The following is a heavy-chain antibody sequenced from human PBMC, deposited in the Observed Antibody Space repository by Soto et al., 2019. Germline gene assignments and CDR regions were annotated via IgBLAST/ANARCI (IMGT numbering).Heavy chain of an antibody. CDR2: ITSDGSST. J-gene: IGHJ4*02. Sequence: GGSLRLSCAASGFTFDDYVMHWVRRPPGKGLVWVARITSDGSSTTYADSVKGRFTISRDNAKNTLYLQMNSLRADDTAVYYCVRHFDKWGQGTLVTVSS. CDR1: GFTFDDYV. CDR3: VRHFDK. V-gene: IGHV3-74*01.